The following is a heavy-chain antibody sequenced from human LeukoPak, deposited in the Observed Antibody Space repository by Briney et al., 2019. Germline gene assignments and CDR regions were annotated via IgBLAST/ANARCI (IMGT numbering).Heavy chain of an antibody. V-gene: IGHV3-30*19. Sequence: GGSLRLSCAVSGFTFSRYGMHWVRQAPGKGLEWVAVISYDGSNKYYADSVKGRFTISRDNSKNTLYLQMNSLRAEDTAVYYCARDQYPPLDYWGQGTLVTVSS. CDR1: GFTFSRYG. J-gene: IGHJ4*02. D-gene: IGHD4-11*01. CDR2: ISYDGSNK. CDR3: ARDQYPPLDY.